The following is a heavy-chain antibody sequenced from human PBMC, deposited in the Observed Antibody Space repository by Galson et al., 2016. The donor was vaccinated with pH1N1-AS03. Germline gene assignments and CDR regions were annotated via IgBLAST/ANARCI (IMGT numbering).Heavy chain of an antibody. CDR1: GFTFSSHT. J-gene: IGHJ4*02. V-gene: IGHV3-7*01. D-gene: IGHD6-13*01. CDR2: IKQDGSEK. Sequence: SLRLSCAASGFTFSSHTMHWVRQAPGKGLEWVANIKQDGSEKYYVDSVKGRFTISRDNAKNSLFLQMNSLRAEDMAVYYCARGPVSYSNYWFPPPDYWGQGTLVTVSS. CDR3: ARGPVSYSNYWFPPPDY.